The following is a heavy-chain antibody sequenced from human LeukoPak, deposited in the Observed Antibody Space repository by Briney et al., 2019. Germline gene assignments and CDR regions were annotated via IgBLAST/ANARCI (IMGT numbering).Heavy chain of an antibody. Sequence: ASVKVSCKASGGTFSSYAISWVRQAPGQGLEWMGGIIPIFGTANYAQKFQGRVTITTDESTSTAYMELSSLRSEDTAVYYCARAKGYAPDYYYYYMDVWGKGTTVTVSS. D-gene: IGHD1-1*01. CDR2: IIPIFGTA. J-gene: IGHJ6*03. CDR1: GGTFSSYA. V-gene: IGHV1-69*05. CDR3: ARAKGYAPDYYYYYMDV.